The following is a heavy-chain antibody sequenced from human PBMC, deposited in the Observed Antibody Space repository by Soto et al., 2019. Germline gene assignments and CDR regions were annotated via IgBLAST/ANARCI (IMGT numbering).Heavy chain of an antibody. V-gene: IGHV1-2*02. CDR1: GYTFTGYY. CDR3: ARLVVVPAAQFDY. Sequence: ASVKVSCKASGYTFTGYYLHWVRQAPGQVLERMGWINPNSGGTNYAQKFQGRVTMTRDTSISTAYMELSRLRSDDTAVYYCARLVVVPAAQFDYRGHGPPVTVSS. D-gene: IGHD2-2*01. J-gene: IGHJ4*01. CDR2: INPNSGGT.